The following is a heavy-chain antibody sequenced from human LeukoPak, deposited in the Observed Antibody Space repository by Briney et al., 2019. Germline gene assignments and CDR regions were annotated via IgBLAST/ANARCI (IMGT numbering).Heavy chain of an antibody. D-gene: IGHD2-2*01. CDR2: INPNSGGT. J-gene: IGHJ5*02. CDR1: GYTFTGYY. V-gene: IGHV1-2*02. CDR3: ARDEGYCSSTSCFMGFDP. Sequence: ASVKVSCRASGYTFTGYYMHWVRQAPGQGLEWMGWINPNSGGTNYAQKFQGRVTMTRDTSISTAYMELSRLRYDDTAVYYCARDEGYCSSTSCFMGFDPWGQGTLVTVSS.